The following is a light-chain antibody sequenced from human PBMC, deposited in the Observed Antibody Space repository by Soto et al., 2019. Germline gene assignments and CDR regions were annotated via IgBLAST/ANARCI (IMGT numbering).Light chain of an antibody. J-gene: IGLJ1*01. V-gene: IGLV2-11*01. CDR2: GVV. CDR1: GNDVGAYNY. Sequence: SALTQPRSVSGSPGQSVTISCTGTGNDVGAYNYVSWYQQHPGRPPKLLIYGVVRWPSGVPDRFSGSKSGNTASLTISGLQTEDEADYFCCSYAGGYTYLFGTGTKGTVL. CDR3: CSYAGGYTYL.